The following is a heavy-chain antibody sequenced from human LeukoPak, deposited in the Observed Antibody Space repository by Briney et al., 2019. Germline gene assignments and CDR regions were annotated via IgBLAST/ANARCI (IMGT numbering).Heavy chain of an antibody. D-gene: IGHD5/OR15-5a*01. CDR2: NSGSGGST. J-gene: IGHJ4*02. Sequence: GGSLRLSCAASGFAFSSYAMSWVRRAPGKGLEWVSTNSGSGGSTYYADSVKGRFTFSKDNSKNTLYLQMNSLRAEDTAVYYCAKGLGHFDYWGQGTLVTVSS. CDR1: GFAFSSYA. CDR3: AKGLGHFDY. V-gene: IGHV3-23*01.